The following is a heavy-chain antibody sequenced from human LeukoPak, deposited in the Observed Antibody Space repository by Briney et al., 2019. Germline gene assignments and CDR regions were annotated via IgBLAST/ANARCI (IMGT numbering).Heavy chain of an antibody. CDR2: ISSSSSYI. Sequence: GGSLRLSCAASGFTFSSYSMNWVRQAPGKGLEWVSSISSSSSYIYYADSVKGRFTISRDNAKNSLYLQMNSLRAEDTAVYYCARDHIAAAGAEYFQHWGQGTLVTVSS. CDR1: GFTFSSYS. CDR3: ARDHIAAAGAEYFQH. V-gene: IGHV3-21*01. J-gene: IGHJ1*01. D-gene: IGHD6-13*01.